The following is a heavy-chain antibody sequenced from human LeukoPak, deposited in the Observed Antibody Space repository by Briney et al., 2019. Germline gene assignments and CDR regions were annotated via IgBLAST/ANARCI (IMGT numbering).Heavy chain of an antibody. CDR3: ARVASGTVVTPSFPDY. CDR1: GYTFTGFY. V-gene: IGHV1-2*02. J-gene: IGHJ4*02. D-gene: IGHD4-23*01. CDR2: INPNSGGT. Sequence: ASVKVSCKASGYTFTGFYIHWVRQAPGQGLEWMGWINPNSGGTNYAQKFQGRVTMTRDTSISTAYMELSRLRSDDTAVYYCARVASGTVVTPSFPDYWGQGTLVTVSS.